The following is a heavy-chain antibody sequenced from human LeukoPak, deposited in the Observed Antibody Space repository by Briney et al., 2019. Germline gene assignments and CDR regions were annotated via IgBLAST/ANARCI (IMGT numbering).Heavy chain of an antibody. V-gene: IGHV4-30-2*01. CDR3: ARGGYYDIGNSAFDI. CDR1: GGSISSDGYS. Sequence: PSETLSLTCAVSGGSISSDGYSWSWIRQPPGKGLEWIGYIYHSGSTYYNPSLKSRVTISVDRSKNQFSLKLSSVTAADTAVYYCARGGYYDIGNSAFDIWGQGTMVTVSS. J-gene: IGHJ3*02. D-gene: IGHD3-22*01. CDR2: IYHSGST.